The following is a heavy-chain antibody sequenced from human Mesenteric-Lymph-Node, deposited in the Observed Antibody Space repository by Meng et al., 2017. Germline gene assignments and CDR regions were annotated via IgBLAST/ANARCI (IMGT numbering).Heavy chain of an antibody. Sequence: GASTCSTNWWGWGRKHAGKGLKCIVSTYYSAIPNHNPSHRSRVTMQLYTYKNPFSVKLSSVNDAETAVYYCAREIGYWGQGTLVTVSS. CDR3: AREIGY. J-gene: IGHJ4*02. CDR1: GASTCSTNW. V-gene: IGHV4/OR15-8*01. CDR2: TYYSAIP.